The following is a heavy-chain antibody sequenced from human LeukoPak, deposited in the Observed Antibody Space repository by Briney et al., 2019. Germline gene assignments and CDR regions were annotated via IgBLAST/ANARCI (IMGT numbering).Heavy chain of an antibody. D-gene: IGHD7-27*01. J-gene: IGHJ4*02. CDR3: ARDHNWGFDY. CDR2: ISSTYDI. CDR1: GFTFSTYS. Sequence: PAGNLSLSCSASGFTFSTYSINWVRQAPGKGLVWVSYISSTYDIYYADSVRGRFTISRDNAKNSPYLQMNSLSAEDTAMYYCARDHNWGFDYWGQGTLVTVSS. V-gene: IGHV3-48*01.